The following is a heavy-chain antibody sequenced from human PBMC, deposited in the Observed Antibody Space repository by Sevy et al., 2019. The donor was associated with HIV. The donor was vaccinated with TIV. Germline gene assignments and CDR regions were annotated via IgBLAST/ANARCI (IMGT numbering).Heavy chain of an antibody. CDR3: ARDPQTGYYRNNWFDP. J-gene: IGHJ5*02. CDR2: IWYDGSNK. V-gene: IGHV3-33*01. CDR1: GFTFSSYG. Sequence: GGSLRLSCAASGFTFSSYGMHWVRQAPGKGLEWVAVIWYDGSNKYYADSVKGRFTISRENSKNTLYLQMNSLRAEDTAVYYCARDPQTGYYRNNWFDPWGQGTLVTVSS. D-gene: IGHD3-9*01.